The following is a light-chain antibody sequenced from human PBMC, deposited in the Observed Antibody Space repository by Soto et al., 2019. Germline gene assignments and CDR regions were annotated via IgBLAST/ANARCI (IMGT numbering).Light chain of an antibody. CDR2: VAP. V-gene: IGKV1-39*01. Sequence: RVSQSAVALSASIGNRVTITGRASQNIETYLNWYQVKPGKAPKLLLSVAPGFQGEVPSYFSGSGSGTDFTLTISGLQPEDFATYYCQQSYSNPRTFAQRTKV. CDR3: QQSYSNPRT. CDR1: QNIETY. J-gene: IGKJ1*01.